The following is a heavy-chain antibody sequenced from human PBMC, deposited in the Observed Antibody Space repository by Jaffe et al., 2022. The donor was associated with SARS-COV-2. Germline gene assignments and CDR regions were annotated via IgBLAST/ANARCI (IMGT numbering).Heavy chain of an antibody. CDR3: AKAEGYSNFDQNNWFDP. Sequence: QVQLVESGGGVVQPGRSLRLSCAASGFTFSSYGMHWVRQAPGKGLEWVAVISYDGSNKYYADSVKGRFTISRDNSKNTLYLQMNSLRAEDTAVYYCAKAEGYSNFDQNNWFDPWGQGTLVTVSS. D-gene: IGHD4-4*01. CDR1: GFTFSSYG. J-gene: IGHJ5*02. V-gene: IGHV3-30*18. CDR2: ISYDGSNK.